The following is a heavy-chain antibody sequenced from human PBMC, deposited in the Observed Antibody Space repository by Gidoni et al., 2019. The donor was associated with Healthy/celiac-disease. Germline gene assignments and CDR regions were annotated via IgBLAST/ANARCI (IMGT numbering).Heavy chain of an antibody. CDR1: GGTFSSYT. Sequence: QVQLVQSGAAVKKPGSSVKVSCKASGGTFSSYTISWVRQAPGQGLEWMGSIIPILGIANYAQKFQGRVTITADKSTSTAYMELSSLRSEDTAVYYCARGGGYSYGYGMDVWGQGTTVTVSS. D-gene: IGHD5-18*01. J-gene: IGHJ6*02. V-gene: IGHV1-69*02. CDR3: ARGGGYSYGYGMDV. CDR2: IIPILGIA.